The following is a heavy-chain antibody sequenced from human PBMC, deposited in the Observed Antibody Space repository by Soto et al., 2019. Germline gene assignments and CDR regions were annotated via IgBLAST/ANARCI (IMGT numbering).Heavy chain of an antibody. CDR3: ARDFGYCSGGSCYANPYFDY. CDR2: ISAYNGNT. CDR1: GYTFTSYG. Sequence: ASVTVSCKASGYTFTSYGISWVRQAPGQGLEWMGWISAYNGNTNYAQKLQGRVTMTTDTSTSTAYMELRSLRSDDTAVYYCARDFGYCSGGSCYANPYFDYWGQGTLVTVSS. V-gene: IGHV1-18*01. D-gene: IGHD2-15*01. J-gene: IGHJ4*02.